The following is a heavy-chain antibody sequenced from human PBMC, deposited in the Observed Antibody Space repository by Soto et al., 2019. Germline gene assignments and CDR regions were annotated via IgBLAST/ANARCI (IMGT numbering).Heavy chain of an antibody. V-gene: IGHV1-69*06. CDR3: ARERLGVVATIPPWFDP. CDR2: IIRIFGTT. D-gene: IGHD5-12*01. Sequence: QLQLVQSGAEVKEPGSSVKVSCKASGGTFSSDGISWVRQAPGQGLEWMGGIIRIFGTTTYAQKFQDRVTITADKSTSTAYMDLSSLRSEDTAVYYCARERLGVVATIPPWFDPWGQGTLVTVSS. CDR1: GGTFSSDG. J-gene: IGHJ5*02.